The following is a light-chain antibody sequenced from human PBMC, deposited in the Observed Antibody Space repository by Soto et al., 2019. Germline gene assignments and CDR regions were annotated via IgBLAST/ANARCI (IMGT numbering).Light chain of an antibody. CDR2: GVT. J-gene: IGLJ1*01. CDR3: SSYTSDSSYV. CDR1: SSDVGGYDS. V-gene: IGLV2-14*01. Sequence: QSVLTQPASVSGSPGQSITISCTGTSSDVGGYDSVCWYQQHPGKAPKVMIYGVTNRPSGVSDRFSGSKSGNTASLTISGLQAEDEADYYCSSYTSDSSYVFGSGTKVTVL.